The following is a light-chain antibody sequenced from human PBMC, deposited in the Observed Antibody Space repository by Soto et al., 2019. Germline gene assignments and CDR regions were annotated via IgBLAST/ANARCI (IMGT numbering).Light chain of an antibody. J-gene: IGLJ2*01. CDR2: EVS. CDR1: SSDVGGYNY. Sequence: QSVLTQPPSASGSPGQSVTISCTGTSSDVGGYNYVSWYQQHPGKAPKLMIYEVSKRPSGVPDRFSGSKSGNTASLTVSGLQAEDDADYYCSSYAGSNNVVFGGGTKLTGL. CDR3: SSYAGSNNVV. V-gene: IGLV2-8*01.